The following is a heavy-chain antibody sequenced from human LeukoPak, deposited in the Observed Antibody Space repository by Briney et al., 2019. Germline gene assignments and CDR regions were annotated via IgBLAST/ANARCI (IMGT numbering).Heavy chain of an antibody. CDR1: GFTFSSYW. CDR2: IKQDETEK. Sequence: PGGSLRLSCTASGFTFSSYWMSWVRQAPGKGLEWVANIKQDETEKYYVDSVKGRFTISRDNAKNSLYLQMNSLRAEDTAVYYCARGLTPYGDYGGDAFDIWGQGTMVTVSS. J-gene: IGHJ3*02. D-gene: IGHD4-17*01. V-gene: IGHV3-7*01. CDR3: ARGLTPYGDYGGDAFDI.